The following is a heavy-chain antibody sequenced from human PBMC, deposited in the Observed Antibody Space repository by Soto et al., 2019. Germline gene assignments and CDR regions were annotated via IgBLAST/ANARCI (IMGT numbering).Heavy chain of an antibody. J-gene: IGHJ4*02. V-gene: IGHV1-69*12. CDR1: GGDFKNYG. Sequence: QVQLVQSGAEVKKPGSSVKVSCKTSGGDFKNYGVSWVRQAPGQGLEWMGGIVPVFGSAKYGQIFQGRVTITADDLTSTTYMELSGLKPEDTAIYYCAREIAATGFHFRGQGTLVIVSS. D-gene: IGHD3-9*01. CDR3: AREIAATGFHF. CDR2: IVPVFGSA.